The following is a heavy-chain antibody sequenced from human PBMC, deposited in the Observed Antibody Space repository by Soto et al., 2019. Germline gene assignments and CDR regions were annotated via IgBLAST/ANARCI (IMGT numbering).Heavy chain of an antibody. CDR3: ARRIAYSGWPYYYYYYMDV. J-gene: IGHJ6*03. Sequence: GASVTVSCKASGERITSCDRRWVRQAKRQGLEWMGWMNPNSGNTGYAQKFQGRVTMTRNTSISTAYMELSSLRSEDTAVYYCARRIAYSGWPYYYYYYMDVWGKGTRVTVSS. D-gene: IGHD5-12*01. CDR2: MNPNSGNT. CDR1: GERITSCD. V-gene: IGHV1-8*01.